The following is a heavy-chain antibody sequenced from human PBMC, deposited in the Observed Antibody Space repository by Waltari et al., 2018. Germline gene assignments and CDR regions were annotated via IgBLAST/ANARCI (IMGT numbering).Heavy chain of an antibody. D-gene: IGHD6-13*01. CDR2: IGYEGSNN. J-gene: IGHJ4*02. V-gene: IGHV3-33*01. CDR3: ARDASQGVAAAGTSGDY. CDR1: GFTFSSYG. Sequence: QVQLVESGGGVVQPGRSLRLSCAASGFTFSSYGMHWVRQAPGRGLGCVAVIGYEGSNNNYADSVKGRFTIARDNSKNTLYLQMNSLRAEDTAVYYCARDASQGVAAAGTSGDYWGQGTLVTVSS.